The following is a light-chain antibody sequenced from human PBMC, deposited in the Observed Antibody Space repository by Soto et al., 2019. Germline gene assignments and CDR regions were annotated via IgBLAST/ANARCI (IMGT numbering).Light chain of an antibody. CDR1: QSVLYSSNNDNY. CDR3: QQDYSTPIN. J-gene: IGKJ5*01. V-gene: IGKV4-1*01. CDR2: WAS. Sequence: IVMTQTPDSLAVPLGERATINCKSSQSVLYSSNNDNYLAWYQQKSGQPPKLIIYWASTRESGVPDRFSGSGSATDFTLTISSLQAEDVAVYYCQQDYSTPINFGQGTRLEIK.